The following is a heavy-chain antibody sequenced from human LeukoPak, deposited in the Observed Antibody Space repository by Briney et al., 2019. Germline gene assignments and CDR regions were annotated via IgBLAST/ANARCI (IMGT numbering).Heavy chain of an antibody. V-gene: IGHV4-30-4*01. J-gene: IGHJ4*02. D-gene: IGHD3-22*01. Sequence: SETLSLTCTVSGGSISSGDYYWSWIRQPPGKGLEWIGYIYCSGSTYYNPSLKSRVTISVDTSKNQFSLKLSSVTAADTAVYYCARGHYYDSSGQLDYWGQGTLVTVSS. CDR3: ARGHYYDSSGQLDY. CDR2: IYCSGST. CDR1: GGSISSGDYY.